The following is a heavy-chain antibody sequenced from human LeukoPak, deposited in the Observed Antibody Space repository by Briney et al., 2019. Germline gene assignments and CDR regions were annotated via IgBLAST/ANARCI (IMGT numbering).Heavy chain of an antibody. D-gene: IGHD2-2*01. J-gene: IGHJ4*02. CDR3: ARRGYCSSTSCSYYFDY. V-gene: IGHV5-51*01. CDR2: IYLGDSDT. CDR1: GYSSTSYW. Sequence: GESLKISCKSSGYSSTSYWIGWVRQMPGKGLEWMGNIYLGDSDTRYSPSFEGQVTISADKSISTAYLQWSSLKASDTAMYYCARRGYCSSTSCSYYFDYWGQGTLVTVSS.